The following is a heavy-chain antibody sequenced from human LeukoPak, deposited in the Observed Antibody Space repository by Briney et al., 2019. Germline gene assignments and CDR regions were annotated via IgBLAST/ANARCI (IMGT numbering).Heavy chain of an antibody. CDR2: IHSGGTT. CDR3: ARDSDSGYGPFAS. D-gene: IGHD5-12*01. CDR1: GFTDSNNY. V-gene: IGHV3-53*01. J-gene: IGHJ4*02. Sequence: GGSLRLSCAASGFTDSNNYMSWVRQAPGKGLEWVSVIHSGGTTNYADSVQGRFTISRDNSKTTVYLHMNSLRAEDTAVYYCARDSDSGYGPFASWGQGTLVTVSS.